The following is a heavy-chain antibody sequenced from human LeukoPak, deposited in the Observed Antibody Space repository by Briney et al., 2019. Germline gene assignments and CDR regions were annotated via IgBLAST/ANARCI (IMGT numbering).Heavy chain of an antibody. CDR3: AFRRKRYGSGSYICYYGMDV. CDR2: IYSGGST. CDR1: GLTVSSTY. V-gene: IGHV3-66*01. Sequence: GGSLRLSCAASGLTVSSTYMSSVRQAAGRGLGWDSVIYSGGSTYYAASVKGRLTISTDNSKNTLYLQMNSLRAEDTAVYYCAFRRKRYGSGSYICYYGMDVWGQGTPVTVSS. J-gene: IGHJ6*02. D-gene: IGHD3-10*01.